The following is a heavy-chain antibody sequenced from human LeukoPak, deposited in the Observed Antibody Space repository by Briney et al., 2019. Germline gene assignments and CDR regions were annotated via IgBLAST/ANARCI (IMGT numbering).Heavy chain of an antibody. CDR3: AKTGMLRRVGYLDV. J-gene: IGHJ6*04. V-gene: IGHV3-30*18. CDR2: IAYDGNNT. CDR1: GGSFSGYY. D-gene: IGHD1-1*01. Sequence: PSETLSLTCAVYGGSFSGYYWSWIRQAPGKGLEWVAVIAYDGNNTYYGDSVRGRFTISRDNSKKMVYLEMNSLRVEDTAVYYCAKTGMLRRVGYLDVWGKGTAVIVSS.